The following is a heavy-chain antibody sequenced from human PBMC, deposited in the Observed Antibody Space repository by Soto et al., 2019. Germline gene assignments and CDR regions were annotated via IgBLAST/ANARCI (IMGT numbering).Heavy chain of an antibody. Sequence: QVQLQESGPGLVKPSETLSLTCTVSGGSIISDYWTWLRQSPGRGLEWIAYVHYSGRNDYNPSLGTRVTISLDTSKNQFTLMLGSQTAADTAVFYGARIVPSSGYRCYMFDPWGQGTLVTVSS. V-gene: IGHV4-59*08. CDR3: ARIVPSSGYRCYMFDP. CDR2: VHYSGRN. CDR1: GGSIISDY. D-gene: IGHD5-18*01. J-gene: IGHJ5*02.